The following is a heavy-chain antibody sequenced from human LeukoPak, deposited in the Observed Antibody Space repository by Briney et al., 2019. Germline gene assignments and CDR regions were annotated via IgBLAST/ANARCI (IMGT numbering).Heavy chain of an antibody. CDR1: GGSISNYY. D-gene: IGHD6-19*01. CDR3: ARVSPIAVAGSSYYYAMDV. Sequence: SETLSLTCNVSGGSISNYYWTWIRQPAGKGLEWIGRIYSSGTTTYNPSLKSRVAMSVDTSRNQFSLKLSSVTAADTAVYYCARVSPIAVAGSSYYYAMDVWGHGTTVTVSS. V-gene: IGHV4-4*07. CDR2: IYSSGTT. J-gene: IGHJ6*02.